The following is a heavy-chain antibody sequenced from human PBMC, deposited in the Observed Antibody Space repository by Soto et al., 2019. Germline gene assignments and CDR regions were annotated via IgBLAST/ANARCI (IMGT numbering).Heavy chain of an antibody. CDR2: IIPIFGTA. D-gene: IGHD2-15*01. J-gene: IGHJ5*02. Sequence: SVKVSCKASGGTFSSYSISWVRQAPGQGLEWMGGIIPIFGTANYAQKFQGRVTITADESTSTAYMELSSLRSEDTAVYYCARVSRYCSGGSCYQTYNWFDPWGQGTLVTVSS. V-gene: IGHV1-69*13. CDR3: ARVSRYCSGGSCYQTYNWFDP. CDR1: GGTFSSYS.